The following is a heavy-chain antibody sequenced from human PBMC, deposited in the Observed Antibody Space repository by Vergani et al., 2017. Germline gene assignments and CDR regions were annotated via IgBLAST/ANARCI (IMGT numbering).Heavy chain of an antibody. J-gene: IGHJ3*01. CDR1: GGSLSGYY. CDR2: INRSGNI. CDR3: ARRAERWETLLRDDFDV. D-gene: IGHD1-26*01. Sequence: QVQLQQWGPGLLKPSETLSLTCAVYGGSLSGYYWSWIRLAPGKGLEWIGEINRSGNINYNPTLKSPFNFSIDKSRDHFSLKLRSVSAADTAVYFCARRAERWETLLRDDFDVWGQGTFVTVSP. V-gene: IGHV4-34*01.